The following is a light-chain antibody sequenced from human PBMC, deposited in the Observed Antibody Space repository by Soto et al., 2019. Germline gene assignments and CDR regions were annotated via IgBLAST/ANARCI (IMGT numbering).Light chain of an antibody. CDR2: DAD. V-gene: IGKV3-11*01. CDR1: QSFRGL. J-gene: IGKJ5*01. CDR3: QQRHMWPIP. Sequence: EVVLTQSPVTLSLSPGERATLSCRASQSFRGLLTWYQQKPGQAPRLLIYDADNRATGIPPRLSGSGSGTDFNLPISGLEPEDSAVYYCQQRHMWPIPFGQGTRLQMK.